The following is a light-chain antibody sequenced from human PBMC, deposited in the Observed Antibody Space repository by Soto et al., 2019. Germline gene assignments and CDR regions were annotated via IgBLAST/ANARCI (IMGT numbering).Light chain of an antibody. Sequence: QSVLTQAPSASGTPGQRVTICCSGSSSNIGSKTVNWYQQLPGMAPKLLIFNNHQRPSGVPDRFSGSKSGTSASLAISGLQSEDEADYYCAAWDDSLNASVFGTGTKVTVL. CDR1: SSNIGSKT. CDR3: AAWDDSLNASV. V-gene: IGLV1-44*01. CDR2: NNH. J-gene: IGLJ1*01.